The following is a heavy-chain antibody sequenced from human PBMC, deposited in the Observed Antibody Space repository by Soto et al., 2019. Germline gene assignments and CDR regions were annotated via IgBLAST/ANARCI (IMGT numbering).Heavy chain of an antibody. CDR3: SRDVVVGAKALNY. J-gene: IGHJ4*02. Sequence: GGSLRLSCAASGFPFSNYWMTLVRQSPGKGLEWVANIKEDGSEKHYVDSVKGRFTISRDNAKNSLYLQMNSLRVEETAVYFCSRDVVVGAKALNYWGQGVLVTVSS. CDR2: IKEDGSEK. D-gene: IGHD2-15*01. V-gene: IGHV3-7*01. CDR1: GFPFSNYW.